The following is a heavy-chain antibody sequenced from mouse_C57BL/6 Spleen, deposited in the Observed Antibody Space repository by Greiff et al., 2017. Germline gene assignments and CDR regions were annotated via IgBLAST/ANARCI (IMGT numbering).Heavy chain of an antibody. CDR1: GYTFTSYW. V-gene: IGHV1-53*01. D-gene: IGHD1-2*01. CDR2: INPSNGGT. J-gene: IGHJ2*01. CDR3: ARTGLGYYGPFDY. Sequence: VKLQQSGTELVKPGASVKLSCKASGYTFTSYWMHWVKQRPGQGLAWIGNINPSNGGTKYNEKFKSKATLTVAKSTSTAYMQLSSLTSEYSAVYSCARTGLGYYGPFDYWGQGTTLTVSS.